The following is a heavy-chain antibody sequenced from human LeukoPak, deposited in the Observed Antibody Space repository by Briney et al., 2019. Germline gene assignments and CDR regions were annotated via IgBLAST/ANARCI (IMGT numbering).Heavy chain of an antibody. V-gene: IGHV3-23*01. CDR1: GFTFSRYS. J-gene: IGHJ4*02. CDR2: ISGSGTTT. D-gene: IGHD2-21*02. CDR3: AKPAQTDCGGDCYFDY. Sequence: GGSLRLSCATSGFTFSRYSMNWVRQAPGKGLEWVSGISGSGTTTYYADSVKGRSTISRDNSRNTLYLQINSLRAEDTAVYFCAKPAQTDCGGDCYFDYWGQGTLVTVSA.